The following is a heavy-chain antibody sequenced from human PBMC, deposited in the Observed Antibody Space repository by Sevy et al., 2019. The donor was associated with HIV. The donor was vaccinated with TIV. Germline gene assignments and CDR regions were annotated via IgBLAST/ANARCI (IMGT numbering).Heavy chain of an antibody. V-gene: IGHV1-24*01. J-gene: IGHJ4*02. CDR2: FDPEDGET. D-gene: IGHD3-22*01. CDR1: GYTLTKLS. CDR3: ASGREYYYGNSGYFDY. Sequence: ASVKVSGKVSGYTLTKLSMHWVRQAPGKGLEWMGGFDPEDGETIYAQKFQDRITMTEDTSTDTAYMELNSLRSEDTAVYYCASGREYYYGNSGYFDYWGQGTLVTVSS.